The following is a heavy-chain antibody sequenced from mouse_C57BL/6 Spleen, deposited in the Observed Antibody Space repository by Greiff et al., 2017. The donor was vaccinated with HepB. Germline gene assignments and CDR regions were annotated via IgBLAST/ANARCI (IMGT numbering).Heavy chain of an antibody. V-gene: IGHV1-81*01. CDR1: GYTFTSYG. J-gene: IGHJ2*01. CDR3: ARSHYYGSTLDY. CDR2: IYPRSGNT. D-gene: IGHD1-1*01. Sequence: LEESGAELARPGASVKLSCKASGYTFTSYGISWVKQRTGQGLEWIGEIYPRSGNTYYNEKFKGKATLTADKSSSTAYMQLNSLTSEDSAVYFCARSHYYGSTLDYWGQGTTLTVSS.